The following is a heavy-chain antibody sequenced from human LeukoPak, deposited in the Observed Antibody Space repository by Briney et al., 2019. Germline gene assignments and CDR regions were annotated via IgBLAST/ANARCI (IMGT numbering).Heavy chain of an antibody. CDR2: ISSSSSYI. CDR1: GFTFSSYS. Sequence: GGSLRLSCAASGFTFSSYSMNWVRQAPGKGLEWVSSISSSSSYIYYADSVKGRFTISRDNAKNSLYLQMNSLRAEDTAVYYCARDNYGNYYFDYWGQGTLVTVSS. J-gene: IGHJ4*02. D-gene: IGHD4-11*01. V-gene: IGHV3-21*01. CDR3: ARDNYGNYYFDY.